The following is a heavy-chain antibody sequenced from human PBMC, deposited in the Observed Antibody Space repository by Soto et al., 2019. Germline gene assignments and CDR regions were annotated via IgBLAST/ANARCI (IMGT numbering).Heavy chain of an antibody. J-gene: IGHJ3*02. CDR1: GYTFTSYG. CDR2: ISAYNGNT. Sequence: ASVKVSCKASGYTFTSYGISWVRQAPGQGLEWMGWISAYNGNTNYAQKLQGRVTMTTDTSTSTAYMELRSLRSDDTAVYYCASSYYYDSSGSTDAFDIWGQGTMVTVSS. V-gene: IGHV1-18*04. CDR3: ASSYYYDSSGSTDAFDI. D-gene: IGHD3-22*01.